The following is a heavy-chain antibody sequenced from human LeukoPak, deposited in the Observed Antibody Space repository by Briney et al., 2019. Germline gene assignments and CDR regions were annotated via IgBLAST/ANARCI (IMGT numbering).Heavy chain of an antibody. D-gene: IGHD2-2*01. V-gene: IGHV4-30-4*08. CDR2: IYYSGST. CDR3: ARVVVPAAINYWYFDL. J-gene: IGHJ2*01. CDR1: GGSISSGDYY. Sequence: SETLSLTCTVSGGSISSGDYYWSWIRQPPGKGLEWIGYIYYSGSTYYNPSLKSRVTISVDTSKNQFSLKLSSVTAADTAVYYCARVVVPAAINYWYFDLWGRGTLVTVSS.